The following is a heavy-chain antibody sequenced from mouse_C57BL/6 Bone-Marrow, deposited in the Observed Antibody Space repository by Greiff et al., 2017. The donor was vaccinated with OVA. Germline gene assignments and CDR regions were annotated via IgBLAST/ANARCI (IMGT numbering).Heavy chain of an antibody. V-gene: IGHV1-69*01. CDR1: GYTFTSYW. Sequence: VQLQQPGAELVMPGASVKLSCKASGYTFTSYWMHWVKQRPGQGLEWIGEIDPSDSYTNYNQKFKGKSTLTVDKSSSTAYMQLSSLTSEDSAVYYCARRGSSGYFPFAYWGQGTLVTVSA. D-gene: IGHD3-2*02. CDR2: IDPSDSYT. J-gene: IGHJ3*01. CDR3: ARRGSSGYFPFAY.